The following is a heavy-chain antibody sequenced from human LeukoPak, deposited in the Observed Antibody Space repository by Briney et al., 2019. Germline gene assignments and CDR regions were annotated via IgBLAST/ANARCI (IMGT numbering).Heavy chain of an antibody. Sequence: GGSLRLSCAASGFTFSSYEMNWVRQAPGKGLGWVSYISSSGSTIYYADSVKGRFTISRDNAKNSLYLQMNSLRAEDTAVYYCARDSYSSGLSYWGQGTLVTVSS. D-gene: IGHD6-19*01. V-gene: IGHV3-48*03. CDR1: GFTFSSYE. CDR3: ARDSYSSGLSY. J-gene: IGHJ4*02. CDR2: ISSSGSTI.